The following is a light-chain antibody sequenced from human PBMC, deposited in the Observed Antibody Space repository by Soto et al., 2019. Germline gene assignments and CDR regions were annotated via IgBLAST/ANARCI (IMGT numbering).Light chain of an antibody. CDR2: GAS. CDR1: QSVSSS. CDR3: QQYNNWPLT. V-gene: IGKV3D-15*01. Sequence: EIVMTQSPATLSVSPGERATLSCRASQSVSSSLAWYQQKPDQAPRLLIYGASTSATGIPARFSGSGSGTEFTLTISSLQSEDFAVYYCQQYNNWPLTFGGGTKVDIK. J-gene: IGKJ4*01.